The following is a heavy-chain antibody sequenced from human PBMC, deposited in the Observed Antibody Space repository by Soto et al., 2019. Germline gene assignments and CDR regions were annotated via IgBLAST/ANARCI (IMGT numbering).Heavy chain of an antibody. CDR3: ARGSSSWFYLMDV. CDR1: GFTFSSYS. CDR2: ISSGSSYI. D-gene: IGHD6-13*01. Sequence: GGSLRLSCAASGFTFSSYSMSWVRQAPGKGLEWVSSISSGSSYIYDADSVKGRCTISRDNAKSSLYLQMNSLRVEDTAVYYCARGSSSWFYLMDVWGQGTTVTVSS. J-gene: IGHJ6*02. V-gene: IGHV3-21*01.